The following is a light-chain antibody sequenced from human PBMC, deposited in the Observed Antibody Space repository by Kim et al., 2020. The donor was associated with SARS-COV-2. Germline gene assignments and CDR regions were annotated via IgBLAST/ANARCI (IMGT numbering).Light chain of an antibody. CDR1: SLRDYY. J-gene: IGLJ2*01. V-gene: IGLV3-19*01. Sequence: SSELTQDPAVSVALGQTVTITCRGDSLRDYYASWSHQKPGQAPVLVFSGKNYRPSGVPERFSGSSSGKTATLTITGAQAEDEGDYYCNSRDISQFNVVLFGGGTQLTVL. CDR3: NSRDISQFNVVL. CDR2: GKN.